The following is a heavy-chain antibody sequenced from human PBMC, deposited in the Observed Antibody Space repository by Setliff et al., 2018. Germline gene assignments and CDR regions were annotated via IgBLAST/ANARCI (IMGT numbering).Heavy chain of an antibody. CDR2: IFYSDTA. J-gene: IGHJ6*03. CDR3: ALDRSTVIRGVTSFFYYYMDV. D-gene: IGHD3-10*01. V-gene: IGHV4-59*11. CDR1: GGSIGPHY. Sequence: KPSETLSLTCTVSGGSIGPHYWSWIRQAPGKGLEWIGHIFYSDTAKYNPSLESRAAISVDSSKNQFSLKLRSVTAADTAVYYCALDRSTVIRGVTSFFYYYMDVWGGGTTVTVSS.